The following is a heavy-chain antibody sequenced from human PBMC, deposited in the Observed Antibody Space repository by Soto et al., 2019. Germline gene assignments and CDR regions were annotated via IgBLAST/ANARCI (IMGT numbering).Heavy chain of an antibody. J-gene: IGHJ6*02. D-gene: IGHD2-21*02. CDR2: MYNTGST. CDR3: ARDLWGYCGTDCYPLDV. Sequence: QVQLQESGPGLVKPSETLSLTCTVSGGSISSYYWSWIRQPPGKGLEWIGYMYNTGSTVYNPSLKRRVTISVDTSKNQFSLNLNAVTAADTAVYYCARDLWGYCGTDCYPLDVWGQGTTVTVSS. CDR1: GGSISSYY. V-gene: IGHV4-59*01.